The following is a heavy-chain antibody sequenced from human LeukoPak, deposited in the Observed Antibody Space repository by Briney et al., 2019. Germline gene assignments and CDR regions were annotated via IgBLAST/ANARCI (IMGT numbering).Heavy chain of an antibody. CDR3: AREMVEQQLPSYNWFDP. Sequence: GGSLRLSCAASGFTFSSYAMHWVRQAPGKGLEWVAVISYDGSNKYYADSVKGRFTISRDNSKNTLYLQMNSLRAEDTAVYYCAREMVEQQLPSYNWFDPWGQGTLVTVSS. CDR2: ISYDGSNK. D-gene: IGHD6-13*01. CDR1: GFTFSSYA. J-gene: IGHJ5*02. V-gene: IGHV3-30-3*01.